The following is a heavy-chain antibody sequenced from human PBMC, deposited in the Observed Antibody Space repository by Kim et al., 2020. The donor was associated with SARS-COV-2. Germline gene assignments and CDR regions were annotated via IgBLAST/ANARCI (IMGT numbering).Heavy chain of an antibody. Sequence: SETLSLTCTVSGGSISSSSYYWGWIRQPPGKGLEWIGSIYYSGSTYYNPSLKSRVTISVDTSKNQFSLKLSSVTAADTAVYYCARDPKYYYGSGSYYNYLYDDYWGQGTLVTVSS. CDR2: IYYSGST. J-gene: IGHJ4*02. D-gene: IGHD3-10*01. V-gene: IGHV4-39*07. CDR1: GGSISSSSYY. CDR3: ARDPKYYYGSGSYYNYLYDDY.